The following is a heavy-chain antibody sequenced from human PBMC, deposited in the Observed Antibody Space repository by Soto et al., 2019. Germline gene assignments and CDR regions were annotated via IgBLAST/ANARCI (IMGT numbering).Heavy chain of an antibody. J-gene: IGHJ5*02. V-gene: IGHV3-48*04. CDR2: ISSSSSTI. D-gene: IGHD6-13*01. Sequence: GGSLRLSCAASGCTFSSYSMNWVRQAPGKGLEWVSYISSSSSTIYYADSVKGRFTISRDNAKNSLYLQMNSLRAEDTAVYYCARSAAADDNWFAPWRQGTLVTVSS. CDR3: ARSAAADDNWFAP. CDR1: GCTFSSYS.